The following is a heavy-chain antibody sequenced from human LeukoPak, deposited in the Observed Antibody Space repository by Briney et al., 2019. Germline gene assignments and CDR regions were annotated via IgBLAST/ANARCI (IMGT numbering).Heavy chain of an antibody. D-gene: IGHD2-15*01. J-gene: IGHJ4*02. V-gene: IGHV3-66*01. CDR2: IYSAGST. Sequence: HPGGSLRLSCAASGFTVSSSYMSWVRQAPGKGLEWVSPIYSAGSTYYADSVKGRFTISRDNSKNTLYLQMNSLRAEDTAVYYCARKTPRFGDYDYWGQGTLVTVSS. CDR1: GFTVSSSY. CDR3: ARKTPRFGDYDY.